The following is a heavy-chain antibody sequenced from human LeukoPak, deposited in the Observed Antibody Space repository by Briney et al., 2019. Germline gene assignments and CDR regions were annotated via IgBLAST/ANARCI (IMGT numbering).Heavy chain of an antibody. J-gene: IGHJ6*02. D-gene: IGHD3-9*01. CDR2: ISSSSSYI. Sequence: GGSLRLSCAASGFTFSSYSMNWVRQAPGKGLEWVSSISSSSSYIYYADSVKGRFTISRDNAKSSLYLQMNSLRAEDTAVYYCARDGYDILTGGTYYYGMDVWGQGTTVTVSS. CDR3: ARDGYDILTGGTYYYGMDV. V-gene: IGHV3-21*01. CDR1: GFTFSSYS.